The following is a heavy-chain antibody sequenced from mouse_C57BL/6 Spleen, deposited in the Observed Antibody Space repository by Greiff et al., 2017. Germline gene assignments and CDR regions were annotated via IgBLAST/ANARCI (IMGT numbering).Heavy chain of an antibody. CDR2: ISSGGSYT. D-gene: IGHD1-1*01. J-gene: IGHJ4*01. CDR1: GFTFSSYG. V-gene: IGHV5-6*01. Sequence: EVKLQESGGDLVKPGGSLKLSCAASGFTFSSYGMSWVRQTPDKRLEWVATISSGGSYTYYPDSVKGRFTISRDNAKNTLYLQMSSRKAADTARDYCARNALLEGSSYASEDWGKANAVTV. CDR3: ARNALLEGSSYASED.